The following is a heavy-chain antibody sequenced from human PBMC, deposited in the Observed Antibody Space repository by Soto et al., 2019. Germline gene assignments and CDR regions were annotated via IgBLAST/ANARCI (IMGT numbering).Heavy chain of an antibody. CDR3: AKDLTGYDYVWGSYRYTGPNWFDP. D-gene: IGHD3-16*02. CDR1: GFSFPDYD. J-gene: IGHJ5*02. CDR2: ISDSGDST. Sequence: GGSLRLSCEGSGFSFPDYDMNWVRQTPGKGLEWVSAISDSGDSTYYADSVKGRFIISRDNSKNTLYLQMNSLRAEDTAVYYCAKDLTGYDYVWGSYRYTGPNWFDPWSQGTLVTAPQ. V-gene: IGHV3-23*01.